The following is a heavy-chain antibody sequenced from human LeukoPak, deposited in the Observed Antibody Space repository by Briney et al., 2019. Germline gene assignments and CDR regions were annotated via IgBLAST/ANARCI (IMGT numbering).Heavy chain of an antibody. J-gene: IGHJ4*02. Sequence: PGGSLRLCCAASGFTFSSYAMSWVRQAPGKGLEWVSAISGSGGSTYYADSVKGRFTISRDNSKNTLYLQMNSLRAEDTAVYYCAKVPINGIAVAPTDYWGQGTLVTVSS. V-gene: IGHV3-23*01. D-gene: IGHD6-19*01. CDR3: AKVPINGIAVAPTDY. CDR2: ISGSGGST. CDR1: GFTFSSYA.